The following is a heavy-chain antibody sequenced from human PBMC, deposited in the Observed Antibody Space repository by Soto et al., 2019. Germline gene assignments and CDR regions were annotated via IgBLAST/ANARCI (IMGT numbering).Heavy chain of an antibody. CDR2: INSDGSST. V-gene: IGHV3-74*01. D-gene: IGHD2-15*01. Sequence: EVQLVESGGGLVQPGGSLRLSCAASGFTFSSYWMHWVRQAPGKGLVWVSRINSDGSSTSYAGSVKGRPTISRDNAQNTLYLQMNKLRAEDTAVYYCVIMSLVVAAATREDYWCQGTLGTVSS. CDR1: GFTFSSYW. CDR3: VIMSLVVAAATREDY. J-gene: IGHJ4*02.